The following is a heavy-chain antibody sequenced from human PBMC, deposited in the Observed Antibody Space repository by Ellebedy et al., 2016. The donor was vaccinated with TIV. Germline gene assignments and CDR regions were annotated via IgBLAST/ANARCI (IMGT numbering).Heavy chain of an antibody. V-gene: IGHV4-59*05. Sequence: SETLSLTCTVSGGSISSYYWSWIRQPPGKGLEWIGSIYYSGSTYYNPSLKSRVTISVDTSKNQFSLKLSSVTAADTSVYYCARLHSSSGWSTDYWGQGTLVTVSS. CDR1: GGSISSYY. D-gene: IGHD6-19*01. CDR2: IYYSGST. J-gene: IGHJ4*02. CDR3: ARLHSSSGWSTDY.